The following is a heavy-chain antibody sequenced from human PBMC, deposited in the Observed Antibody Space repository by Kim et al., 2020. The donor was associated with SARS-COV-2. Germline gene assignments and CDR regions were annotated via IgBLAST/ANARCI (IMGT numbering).Heavy chain of an antibody. D-gene: IGHD3-10*01. Sequence: SETLSLTCAVYGGSFSGYYWSWIRQPPGKGLEWIGEINHSGSTNYNPSLKSRVTISVDTSKNQFSLKLSSVTAADTAVYYCAREDLTMVRGVIIGGSPAYYYYGMDVWGQGTTVTVSS. J-gene: IGHJ6*02. CDR3: AREDLTMVRGVIIGGSPAYYYYGMDV. V-gene: IGHV4-34*01. CDR2: INHSGST. CDR1: GGSFSGYY.